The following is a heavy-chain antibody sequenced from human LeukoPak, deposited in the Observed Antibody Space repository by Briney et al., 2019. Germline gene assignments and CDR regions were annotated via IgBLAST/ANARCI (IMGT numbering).Heavy chain of an antibody. J-gene: IGHJ4*02. CDR3: ARGIYSFDY. CDR1: GFTFSSYA. CDR2: ISYDGSNK. V-gene: IGHV3-30*04. Sequence: PGGSLRLSCAASGFTFSSYAMHWVRQAPGKGLEWVAVISYDGSNKYYADSVKGRFTISRDNSKNTMYLQMNSLRAEDTAVYYCARGIYSFDYWGQGTLATVSS. D-gene: IGHD2/OR15-2a*01.